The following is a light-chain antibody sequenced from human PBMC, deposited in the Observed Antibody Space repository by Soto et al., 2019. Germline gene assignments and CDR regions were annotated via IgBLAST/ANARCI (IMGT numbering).Light chain of an antibody. CDR3: QAWDSSTVV. Sequence: SYELTQPPSVSVSPGQTASITCSGDRLGDKYAFWYQQKPGRSPVLVIYQDNKRPSGIPGRFSGTNSGNTATLTISGTQAMDEADYYCQAWDSSTVVFGTGTKVTVL. J-gene: IGLJ1*01. CDR1: RLGDKY. CDR2: QDN. V-gene: IGLV3-1*01.